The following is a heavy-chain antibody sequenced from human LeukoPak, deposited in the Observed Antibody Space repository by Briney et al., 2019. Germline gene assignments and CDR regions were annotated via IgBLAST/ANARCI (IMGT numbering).Heavy chain of an antibody. CDR1: GGSFSGYY. Sequence: KPSETLSLTCAVYGGSFSGYYWSWIRQPPGKGLEWIGEINHTGSTNYNPSLKGRVTLSVDTSKNQFSLKLSSVTAADTAVYYCARGTRGGFDPWGQGTLVTVSS. CDR3: ARGTRGGFDP. J-gene: IGHJ5*02. V-gene: IGHV4-34*01. D-gene: IGHD3-10*01. CDR2: INHTGST.